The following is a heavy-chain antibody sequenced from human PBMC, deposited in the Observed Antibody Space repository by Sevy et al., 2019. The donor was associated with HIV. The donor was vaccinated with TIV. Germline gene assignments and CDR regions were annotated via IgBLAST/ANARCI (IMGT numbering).Heavy chain of an antibody. V-gene: IGHV3-30-3*01. CDR1: GFPFSTYA. J-gene: IGHJ5*02. Sequence: GGSLRLSCAASGFPFSTYALHWVRQAPGKGLEWVAVISYDGSNKYYADSVKGRFTISRDSSKNTLYLQMNSLTTEDTAVYYCARDPRSNYNNYFDPWGQGTLVTVSS. CDR2: ISYDGSNK. D-gene: IGHD4-4*01. CDR3: ARDPRSNYNNYFDP.